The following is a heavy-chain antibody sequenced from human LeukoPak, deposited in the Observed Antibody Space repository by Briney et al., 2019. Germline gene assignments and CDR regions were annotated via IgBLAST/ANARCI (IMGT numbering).Heavy chain of an antibody. V-gene: IGHV3-66*01. D-gene: IGHD3-3*01. CDR1: GFTVSSNY. J-gene: IGHJ6*03. CDR2: IYSGGST. CDR3: ARDQIFGVGGVYYYMDV. Sequence: PGGSLRLSCAASGFTVSSNYMSWVRQAPGKGLEWVSVIYSGGSTYYADSVKGRFTISRDNSKNTLYLQMNSLRAEDTAVYYCARDQIFGVGGVYYYMDVWGKGTTVTVSS.